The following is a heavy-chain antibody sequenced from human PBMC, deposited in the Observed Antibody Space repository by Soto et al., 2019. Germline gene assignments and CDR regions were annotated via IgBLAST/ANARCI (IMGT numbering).Heavy chain of an antibody. V-gene: IGHV1-18*01. CDR1: GYTFSSYG. D-gene: IGHD3-3*01. CDR2: ISDYNGNT. CDR3: ARDFWSGYSALDY. Sequence: ASVKVSCKASGYTFSSYGISWVRQAPGQGLEWMGWISDYNGNTNYAQKFQGRVTMTTDTSASTAYMELSSLRSEDTAVYYCARDFWSGYSALDYWGQGTLVTVSS. J-gene: IGHJ4*02.